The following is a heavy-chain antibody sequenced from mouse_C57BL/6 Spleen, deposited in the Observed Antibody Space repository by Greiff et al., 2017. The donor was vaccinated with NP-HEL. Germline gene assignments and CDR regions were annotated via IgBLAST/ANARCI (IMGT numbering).Heavy chain of an antibody. CDR1: GYSITSGYY. V-gene: IGHV3-6*01. CDR3: ARVGAY. Sequence: EVHLVESGPGLVKPSQSLSLTCSVTGYSITSGYYWNWIRQFPGNKLEWMGYISYDGSNNYNPSLKNRISITRDTSKNQFFLKLNSVTTEDTATYYCARVGAYWGQGTLVTVSA. CDR2: ISYDGSN. J-gene: IGHJ3*01.